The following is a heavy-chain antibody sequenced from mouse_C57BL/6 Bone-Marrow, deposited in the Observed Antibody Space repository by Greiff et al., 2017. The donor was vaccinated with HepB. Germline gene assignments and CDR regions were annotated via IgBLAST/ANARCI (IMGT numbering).Heavy chain of an antibody. Sequence: QVQLQQPGAELVMPGASVKLSCKASGYTFTSYWMHWVKQRPGQGLEWIGEIDPSDSYTNYNQKFKGKSTLTVDKSSSTAYMQLSSLTSEDSAVYYCARENYYGSSPAYWGKGTLVTVSA. CDR1: GYTFTSYW. D-gene: IGHD1-1*01. CDR2: IDPSDSYT. V-gene: IGHV1-69*01. J-gene: IGHJ3*01. CDR3: ARENYYGSSPAY.